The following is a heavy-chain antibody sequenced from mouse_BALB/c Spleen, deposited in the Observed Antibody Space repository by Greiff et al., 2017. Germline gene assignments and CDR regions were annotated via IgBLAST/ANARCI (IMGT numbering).Heavy chain of an antibody. J-gene: IGHJ2*01. Sequence: VQLQQPGAELVRPGASVKLSCKASGYTFTSYWINWVKQRPGQGLEWIGNIYPSDSYTNYNQKFKDKATLTVDKSSSTAYMQLSSPTSEDSAVYYCTREGNGNYDYWGQGTTLTVSS. D-gene: IGHD2-1*01. V-gene: IGHV1-69*02. CDR1: GYTFTSYW. CDR3: TREGNGNYDY. CDR2: IYPSDSYT.